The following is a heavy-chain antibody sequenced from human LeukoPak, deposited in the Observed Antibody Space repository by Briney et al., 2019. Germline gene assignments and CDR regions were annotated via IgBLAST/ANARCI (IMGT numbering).Heavy chain of an antibody. CDR3: AREGGGFDY. Sequence: GGSLRLSCAASGFTFSSYWMSWVRQAPGKGLEWVANIKQDGSEKYYVDSVKGRFTISRDNAKNSLYVQMNSLRAEDTAVYCCAREGGGFDYWGQGTLSPSPQ. CDR1: GFTFSSYW. CDR2: IKQDGSEK. J-gene: IGHJ4*02. D-gene: IGHD3-16*01. V-gene: IGHV3-7*01.